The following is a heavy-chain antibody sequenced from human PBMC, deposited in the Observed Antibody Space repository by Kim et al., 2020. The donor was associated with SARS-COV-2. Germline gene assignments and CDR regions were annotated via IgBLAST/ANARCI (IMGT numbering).Heavy chain of an antibody. J-gene: IGHJ4*02. CDR3: ARPGYHS. D-gene: IGHD5-18*01. Sequence: SSGSTNYTPSLTGRVTISVDTSKNQFSLKLSSVTAADTAVYYCARPGYHSWGQGTLVTVSS. V-gene: IGHV4-59*01. CDR2: SSGST.